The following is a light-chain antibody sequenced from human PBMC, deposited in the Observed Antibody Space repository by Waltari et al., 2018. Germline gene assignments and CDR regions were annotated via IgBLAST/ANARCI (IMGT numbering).Light chain of an antibody. Sequence: ETVMTQSPATLSVSPGESATLSCRASQSVTSNLAWYQQKPGQAPRLLIYGASTRATGVPVRFSGSGSGTEVTLTISSLQSEDFAVYYCQQYMGWPRTFGQGTKVEIK. CDR2: GAS. J-gene: IGKJ1*01. CDR1: QSVTSN. CDR3: QQYMGWPRT. V-gene: IGKV3-15*01.